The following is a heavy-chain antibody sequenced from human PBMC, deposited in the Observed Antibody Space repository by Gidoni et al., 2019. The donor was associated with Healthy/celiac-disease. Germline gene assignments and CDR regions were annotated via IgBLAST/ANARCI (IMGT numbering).Heavy chain of an antibody. CDR2: ISGSGGST. CDR3: AKTTLWFGEPDYYWYFDL. J-gene: IGHJ2*01. D-gene: IGHD3-10*01. V-gene: IGHV3-23*01. Sequence: EVQLLESGGGLVQPGGSLRLSCAASGFTFSSYAMSWVRQAPGKGLEWVSAISGSGGSTYYADSVKGRFTISRDNSKNTLYLQMNSLRAEDTAVYYCAKTTLWFGEPDYYWYFDLWGRGTLVTVSS. CDR1: GFTFSSYA.